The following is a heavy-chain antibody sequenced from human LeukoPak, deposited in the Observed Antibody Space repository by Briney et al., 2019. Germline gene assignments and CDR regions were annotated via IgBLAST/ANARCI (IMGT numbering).Heavy chain of an antibody. Sequence: GGSLRLSCAASGFTFSNYIINWVRQAPGKGLEWVSSISSGSTYIYYADSVKGRFTISRDNAKNSLYLQMNSLRAEDTAVYYCARALVRGGKIDYWGQGTLVTVSS. CDR1: GFTFSNYI. V-gene: IGHV3-21*01. D-gene: IGHD3-10*01. CDR2: ISSGSTYI. J-gene: IGHJ4*02. CDR3: ARALVRGGKIDY.